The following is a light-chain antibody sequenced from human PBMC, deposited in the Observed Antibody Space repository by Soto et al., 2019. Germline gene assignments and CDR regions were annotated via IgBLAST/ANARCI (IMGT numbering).Light chain of an antibody. J-gene: IGKJ1*01. CDR1: QSISYW. V-gene: IGKV1-5*01. CDR2: DAS. Sequence: DIQMTQSPSTLSASLGDSVSITCRASQSISYWLAWYQQKPEKAPKLLIYDASTLESGVPSRFSGSRSGTEFTLTISSLQPEDFAIYHCQQYYTYSTFGQGTKVEIK. CDR3: QQYYTYST.